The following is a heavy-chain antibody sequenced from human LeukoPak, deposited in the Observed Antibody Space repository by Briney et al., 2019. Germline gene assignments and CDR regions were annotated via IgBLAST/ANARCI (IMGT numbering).Heavy chain of an antibody. V-gene: IGHV3-30-3*01. Sequence: GRSLRLSCAASGFTFSSYAMHWVRQAPGKGLEWVAVISYDGSNKYYADSVKGRFTISRDNSKNTLYLQMNSLRAEDTAVYYCAKAAVSGNPDHTAMAELDFDYWGQGTLVTVSS. D-gene: IGHD5-18*01. CDR3: AKAAVSGNPDHTAMAELDFDY. CDR2: ISYDGSNK. J-gene: IGHJ4*02. CDR1: GFTFSSYA.